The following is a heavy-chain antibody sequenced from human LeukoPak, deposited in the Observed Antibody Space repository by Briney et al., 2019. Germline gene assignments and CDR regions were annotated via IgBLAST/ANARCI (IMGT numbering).Heavy chain of an antibody. V-gene: IGHV1-69*04. Sequence: SVKVSCKASGGTFSSYAISWVRQAPGQGLEWMGRIIPIFGIANYAQKFQGRVTITADKSTSTAYMELSSLRSEDTAVYYCARGGEGDAFDIWGKGTTVTVSS. CDR2: IIPIFGIA. CDR1: GGTFSSYA. J-gene: IGHJ3*02. CDR3: ARGGEGDAFDI.